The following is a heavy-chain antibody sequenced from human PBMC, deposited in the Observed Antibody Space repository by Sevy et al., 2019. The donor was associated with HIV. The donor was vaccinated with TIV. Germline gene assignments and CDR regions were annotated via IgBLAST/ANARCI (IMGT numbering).Heavy chain of an antibody. V-gene: IGHV4-59*01. Sequence: SETLSLTCTVSGGSISSYYWSWIRQPPGKGLEWIGYIYYSGSTNYNPSLKSRVTISVDTSKNQFSLKLGSVTAADTAVYYCARHESNPYFAFDYWGQGTLVTVSS. J-gene: IGHJ4*02. D-gene: IGHD4-4*01. CDR1: GGSISSYY. CDR2: IYYSGST. CDR3: ARHESNPYFAFDY.